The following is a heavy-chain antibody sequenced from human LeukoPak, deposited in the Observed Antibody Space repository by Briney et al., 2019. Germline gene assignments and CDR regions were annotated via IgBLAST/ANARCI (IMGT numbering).Heavy chain of an antibody. CDR3: AKAPAYCAGDCRFFFDY. V-gene: IGHV3-23*01. CDR1: GFTFRSHG. J-gene: IGHJ4*02. CDR2: ISPSGGIT. Sequence: GGSLRLSCAASGFTFRSHGMNWVRQAPGKGLEWVSGISPSGGITYYTDSVKGRFTISRDNSKSTLYLQVNSLREEDTAVYYCAKAPAYCAGDCRFFFDYWGQGTLVTVSS. D-gene: IGHD2-21*02.